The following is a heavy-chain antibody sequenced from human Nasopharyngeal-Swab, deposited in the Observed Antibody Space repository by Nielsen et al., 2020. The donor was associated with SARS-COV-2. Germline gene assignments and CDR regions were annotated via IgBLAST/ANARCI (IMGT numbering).Heavy chain of an antibody. J-gene: IGHJ4*02. CDR1: GGSMNSYY. D-gene: IGHD3/OR15-3a*01. V-gene: IGHV4-59*01. CDR2: VFNSGST. Sequence: SETLSLTCTVSGGSMNSYYWYWIRQPPGKGLEWTGYVFNSGSTEYSPSLKRRATISVDTSNNQFSLKLSSVTDADTAVYFCARVQVDDDFWTGYHFDYWGQGTLVTVSS. CDR3: ARVQVDDDFWTGYHFDY.